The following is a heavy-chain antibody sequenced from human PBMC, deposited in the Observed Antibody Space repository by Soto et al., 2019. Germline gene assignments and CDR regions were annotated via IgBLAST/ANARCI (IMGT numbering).Heavy chain of an antibody. V-gene: IGHV3-33*01. J-gene: IGHJ4*02. CDR1: GFPFSSFG. CDR2: IWYDGSNK. Sequence: QVQLVESGGGVVQPGRSLRLSCAASGFPFSSFGMHWVRQAPGKGLEWVAVIWYDGSNKYYADSVKGRFTISRDNSKNTLYLQINSLRAEDTAVYYCARSSSATIDYWGQGTLVTVSS. CDR3: ARSSSATIDY. D-gene: IGHD6-13*01.